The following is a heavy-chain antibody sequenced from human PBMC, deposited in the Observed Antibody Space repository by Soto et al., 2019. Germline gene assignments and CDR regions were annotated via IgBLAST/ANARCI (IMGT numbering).Heavy chain of an antibody. V-gene: IGHV4-59*02. CDR1: GDSVTGYQ. Sequence: SETLSLTCTVSGDSVTGYQWSWIRQPPGEGLEWIGFIYYSGSSNYSPSLKSRVTMSVDTSKNQFSLKLTSVTATDTAVYYCARIRRSGLNYYGFGVWGQGTTVTVSS. CDR3: ARIRRSGLNYYGFGV. CDR2: IYYSGSS. J-gene: IGHJ6*02.